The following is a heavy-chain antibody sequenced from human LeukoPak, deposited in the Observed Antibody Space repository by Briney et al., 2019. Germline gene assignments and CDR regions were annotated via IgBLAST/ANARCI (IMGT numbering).Heavy chain of an antibody. CDR3: ARGLGDFWSGPYYFDY. D-gene: IGHD3-3*01. V-gene: IGHV1-18*01. Sequence: ASVKVSCQASGYTFTSYGISWVRQAPGQGLEWMGWISAYNGNTNYAQKLQGRVTMTTDTSTSTAYMELRSLRSDDTAVYYCARGLGDFWSGPYYFDYWGQGTLVTVSS. J-gene: IGHJ4*02. CDR1: GYTFTSYG. CDR2: ISAYNGNT.